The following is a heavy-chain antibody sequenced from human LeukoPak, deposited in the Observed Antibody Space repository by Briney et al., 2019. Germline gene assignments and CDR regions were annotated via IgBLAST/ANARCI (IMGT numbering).Heavy chain of an antibody. V-gene: IGHV3-48*03. J-gene: IGHJ6*02. D-gene: IGHD3-22*01. CDR1: GFTFSSYE. CDR3: ASITMIVVVTHTGGMDV. CDR2: ISSSGSTI. Sequence: GGSLRLSCAASGFTFSSYEMNWVRQAPGKGLEWVSYISSSGSTIYYADSVKGRFTISRDNAKNSLYLQMNSLRAEDTAVYYCASITMIVVVTHTGGMDVWGQGTTVTVSS.